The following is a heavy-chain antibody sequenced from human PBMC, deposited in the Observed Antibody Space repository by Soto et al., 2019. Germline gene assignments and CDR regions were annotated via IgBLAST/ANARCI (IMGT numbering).Heavy chain of an antibody. V-gene: IGHV3-23*01. CDR3: ARRSSSWYFDY. D-gene: IGHD6-13*01. Sequence: EVQLLESGGGLVQPGGSLRLSCAASGFTFSNYAMNWVRQAPGKGLEWVSVISGSGGSTCYADSVKGRFTISRDNSKNTLYLQMNSLRAEDTAVYYCARRSSSWYFDYWGQGTLVTVSS. J-gene: IGHJ4*02. CDR2: ISGSGGST. CDR1: GFTFSNYA.